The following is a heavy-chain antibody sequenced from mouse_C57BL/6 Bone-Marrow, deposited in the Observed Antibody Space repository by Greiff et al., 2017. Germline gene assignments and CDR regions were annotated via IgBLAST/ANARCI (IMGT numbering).Heavy chain of an antibody. D-gene: IGHD2-12*01. Sequence: EVQLVESGGGLVKPGGSLKLSCAASGFTFSSYAMSWVRQTPEKRLEWVATISDGGSYTYYPDNVKGRFTISRDNATNNLYLQMSHLKSEDTAMYYCAREVTYDVWGTGTTVTVSS. V-gene: IGHV5-4*01. CDR3: AREVTYDV. CDR2: ISDGGSYT. J-gene: IGHJ1*03. CDR1: GFTFSSYA.